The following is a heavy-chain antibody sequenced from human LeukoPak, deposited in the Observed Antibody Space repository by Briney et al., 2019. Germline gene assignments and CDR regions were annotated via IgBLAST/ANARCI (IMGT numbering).Heavy chain of an antibody. D-gene: IGHD1-26*01. V-gene: IGHV3-23*01. J-gene: IGHJ4*02. CDR3: AREPSGNYNIDF. CDR1: GFTISSYA. CDR2: ITYNGART. Sequence: GGSLRLSCAASGFTISSYAMSWVRQAPGKGLEWVSVITYNGARTHYADSVKGRLTISRDNPKNVLYLQMNSLRAEDTAVYYCAREPSGNYNIDFWGQGTLVTVSS.